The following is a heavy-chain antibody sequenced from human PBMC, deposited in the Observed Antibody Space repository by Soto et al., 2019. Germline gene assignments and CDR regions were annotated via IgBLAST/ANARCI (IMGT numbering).Heavy chain of an antibody. D-gene: IGHD3-10*01. CDR2: ISSSSSYI. V-gene: IGHV3-21*01. Sequence: GGSLRLSCAASGFTFSSYSMNWVRQAPGKGLEWVSSISSSSSYIYYADSVKGRFTISRDNAKNSLYLQMNSLRAEDTAVYYCARPLRQLGEFPYDYWGQGTLVTVSS. J-gene: IGHJ4*02. CDR3: ARPLRQLGEFPYDY. CDR1: GFTFSSYS.